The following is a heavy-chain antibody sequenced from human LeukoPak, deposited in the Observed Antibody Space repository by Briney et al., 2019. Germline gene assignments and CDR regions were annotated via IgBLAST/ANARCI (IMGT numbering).Heavy chain of an antibody. D-gene: IGHD4-17*01. Sequence: ASVKVSCKASGYTFTGYYMHWVRQAPGQGLEWMGWINPNSGGTNYAQEFQGRVTMTRDTSISTAYMELSRLRSDDTAVYYCASEFDGDYALDYWGQGTLVTVSS. CDR3: ASEFDGDYALDY. CDR2: INPNSGGT. CDR1: GYTFTGYY. J-gene: IGHJ4*02. V-gene: IGHV1-2*02.